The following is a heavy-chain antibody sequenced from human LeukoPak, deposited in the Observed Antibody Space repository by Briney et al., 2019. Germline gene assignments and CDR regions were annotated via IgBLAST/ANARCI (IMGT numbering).Heavy chain of an antibody. Sequence: QPGGSLRLSCAASGFPFSRYAMSWIRQAPGKGLEWVSVISDSGGRTYYADSVKGRFTVSRDNSKNTLHLQMNSLRAEDTAVYYCAKDPDDSSGYYRRYSGYYGMDVWGQGTTVTVSS. D-gene: IGHD3-22*01. V-gene: IGHV3-23*01. J-gene: IGHJ6*02. CDR2: ISDSGGRT. CDR3: AKDPDDSSGYYRRYSGYYGMDV. CDR1: GFPFSRYA.